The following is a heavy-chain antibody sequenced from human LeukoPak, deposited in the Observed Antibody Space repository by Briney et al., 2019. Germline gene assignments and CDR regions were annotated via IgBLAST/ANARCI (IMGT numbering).Heavy chain of an antibody. D-gene: IGHD3-10*01. CDR1: GGSISSGSYY. CDR3: ARARGSYYTYYYSMDV. Sequence: SETLSLTCTVSGGSISSGSYYWNWIRQPAGKGLEWIGRISTSGSTNYNPSLKSRVTISADTSKNQVSLRLRSVTATDTAVYYCARARGSYYTYYYSMDVWGQGPTVTVSS. CDR2: ISTSGST. V-gene: IGHV4-61*02. J-gene: IGHJ6*02.